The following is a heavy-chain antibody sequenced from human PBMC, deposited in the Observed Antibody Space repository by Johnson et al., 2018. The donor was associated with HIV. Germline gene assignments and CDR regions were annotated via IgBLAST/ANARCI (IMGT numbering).Heavy chain of an antibody. CDR3: ARDLDLREDLAFDI. CDR2: ISWNSGSI. Sequence: VQLVESGGGVVQPGGSLRLSCAASGFTFSSYGMHWVRQAPGKGLEWVSGISWNSGSIGYADSVKGRFTISRDNAKNSLYLQMNSLRAEDTAVYYCARDLDLREDLAFDIWGQGTMVTVSS. CDR1: GFTFSSYG. V-gene: IGHV3-9*01. D-gene: IGHD1-1*01. J-gene: IGHJ3*02.